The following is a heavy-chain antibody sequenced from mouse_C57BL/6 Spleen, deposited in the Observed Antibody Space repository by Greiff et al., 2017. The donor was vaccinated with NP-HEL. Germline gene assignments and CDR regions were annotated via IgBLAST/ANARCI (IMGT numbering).Heavy chain of an antibody. CDR2: INPSSGYT. CDR1: GYTFTSYT. J-gene: IGHJ4*01. D-gene: IGHD1-1*01. Sequence: VQLQQSGAELARPGASVKMSCKASGYTFTSYTMHWVKQRPGQGLEWIGYINPSSGYTKYNQKFKDKATLTADKSSSTAYMQLSSLTSEDSAVYYCASGDYYDGNYYAMDYWGQGTSVTVSS. V-gene: IGHV1-4*01. CDR3: ASGDYYDGNYYAMDY.